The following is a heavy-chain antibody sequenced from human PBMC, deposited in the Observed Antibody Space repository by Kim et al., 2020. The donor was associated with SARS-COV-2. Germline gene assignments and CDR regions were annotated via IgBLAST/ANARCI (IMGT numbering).Heavy chain of an antibody. CDR1: GFTFSSYW. CDR2: INSDGSST. D-gene: IGHD3-10*01. V-gene: IGHV3-74*01. CDR3: ARLLWFGELSPLYGMDV. Sequence: GGSLRLSCAASGFTFSSYWMHWVRQAPGKGLVWVSRINSDGSSTSYADSVKGRFTISRDNAKNTLYLQMNSLRAEDTAVYYCARLLWFGELSPLYGMDVWGQGTTVTVSS. J-gene: IGHJ6*02.